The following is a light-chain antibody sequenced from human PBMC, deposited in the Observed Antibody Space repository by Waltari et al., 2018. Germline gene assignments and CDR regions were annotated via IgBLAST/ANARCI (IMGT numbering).Light chain of an antibody. Sequence: DVQMTHAPSTLSASVGDRVTITCRASQSSTNWLAWYQQKPGKAPKLLIYRTSNLESVVTSRFSGSGAGTEFSLTISSLHADDFATYSCKHYETLWTFGQGTKVEVK. J-gene: IGKJ1*01. V-gene: IGKV1-5*03. CDR3: KHYETLWT. CDR1: QSSTNW. CDR2: RTS.